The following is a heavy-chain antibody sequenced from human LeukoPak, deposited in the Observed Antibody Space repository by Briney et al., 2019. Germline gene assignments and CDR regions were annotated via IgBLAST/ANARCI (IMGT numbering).Heavy chain of an antibody. Sequence: SETLSLTCTVSGGSISSSSYYWGWIRQPPGKGLEWIGSIYYSGSTNYNPSLKSRVTISVDTSKNQFSLKLSSVTAADTAVYYCARTNRYTFDPWGQGTLVTVSS. D-gene: IGHD3-16*02. CDR1: GGSISSSSYY. J-gene: IGHJ5*02. CDR3: ARTNRYTFDP. CDR2: IYYSGST. V-gene: IGHV4-39*07.